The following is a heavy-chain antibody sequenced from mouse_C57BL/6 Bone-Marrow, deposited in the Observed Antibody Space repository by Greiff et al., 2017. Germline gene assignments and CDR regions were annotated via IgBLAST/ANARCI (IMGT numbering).Heavy chain of an antibody. D-gene: IGHD1-1*01. J-gene: IGHJ1*03. CDR3: ARWDYYGSSYGRYFDV. CDR2: IYPRSGNT. V-gene: IGHV1-81*01. Sequence: QVQLQQSGAELARPGASVKLSCKASGYTFTSYGISWVKQRTGQGLEWIGEIYPRSGNTYYNEKFKGKATLPAEKSSSTAYMELRSLTSEDSAVYFWARWDYYGSSYGRYFDVWGTGTTVTVSS. CDR1: GYTFTSYG.